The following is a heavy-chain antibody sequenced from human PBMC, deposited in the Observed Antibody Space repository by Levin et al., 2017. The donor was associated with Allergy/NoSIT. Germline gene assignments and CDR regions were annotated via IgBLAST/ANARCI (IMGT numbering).Heavy chain of an antibody. D-gene: IGHD4-23*01. CDR2: IWYDGSNK. Sequence: PGGSLRLSCAASGFTFSSYGMHWVRQAPGKGLEWVAVIWYDGSNKYYADSVKGRFTISRDNSKNTLYLQMNSLRAEDTAVYYCARAYGGAYYYYGMDVWGQGTTVTVSS. CDR1: GFTFSSYG. CDR3: ARAYGGAYYYYGMDV. J-gene: IGHJ6*02. V-gene: IGHV3-33*01.